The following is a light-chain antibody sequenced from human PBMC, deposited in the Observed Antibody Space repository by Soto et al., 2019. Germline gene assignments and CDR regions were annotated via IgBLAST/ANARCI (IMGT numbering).Light chain of an antibody. Sequence: EILLTQSPGTLSLSPEDRATLSCRASQSLTNSFLAWYQQKPGQTPRLVIYGASFRATDIPDRFSGSGSGTDFTLTISRLEPEDFAVYFCQQYGRLPLSFGGGTKVEIK. V-gene: IGKV3-20*01. J-gene: IGKJ4*01. CDR1: QSLTNSF. CDR2: GAS. CDR3: QQYGRLPLS.